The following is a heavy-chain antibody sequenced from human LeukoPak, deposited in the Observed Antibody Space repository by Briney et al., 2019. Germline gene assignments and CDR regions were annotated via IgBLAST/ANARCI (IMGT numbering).Heavy chain of an antibody. CDR3: ARDIFDYYGSGISNSV. J-gene: IGHJ6*04. Sequence: GASVKVSCKASGYTFTGYYMHWVRQAPGQGLEWMGWINPNSGGTNYAQKFQGRVTMTRDTSISTAYMELSRLRSDDTAVYYCARDIFDYYGSGISNSVWGKGTTVTISS. CDR2: INPNSGGT. CDR1: GYTFTGYY. V-gene: IGHV1-2*02. D-gene: IGHD3-10*01.